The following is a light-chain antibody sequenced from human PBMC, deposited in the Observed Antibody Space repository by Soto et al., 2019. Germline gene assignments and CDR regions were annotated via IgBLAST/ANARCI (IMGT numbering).Light chain of an antibody. CDR2: DAY. V-gene: IGKV3-15*01. J-gene: IGKJ2*01. CDR3: QQYNNWPYT. Sequence: EIVMTQSPATLSVSPGERATLSCRASQSVSSNLAWYQQKPGQAPRLLIYDAYTRATDIPARFSGSGSGTELTLTISSLQSEDFAVYYCQQYNNWPYTFGQGTKLEIK. CDR1: QSVSSN.